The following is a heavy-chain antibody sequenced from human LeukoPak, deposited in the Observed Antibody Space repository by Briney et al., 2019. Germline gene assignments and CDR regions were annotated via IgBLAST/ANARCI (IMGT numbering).Heavy chain of an antibody. CDR1: GYTFTGYY. D-gene: IGHD2-15*01. CDR2: ISAYNGNT. CDR3: ARDLTMGSWFDP. Sequence: GASVKVSCKASGYTFTGYYMHWVRQAPGQGLEWMGWISAYNGNTNYAQKLQGRVTMTTDTSTSTAYMELRSMRSDDTDVYYCARDLTMGSWFDPWGQGTLVTVSS. V-gene: IGHV1-18*04. J-gene: IGHJ5*02.